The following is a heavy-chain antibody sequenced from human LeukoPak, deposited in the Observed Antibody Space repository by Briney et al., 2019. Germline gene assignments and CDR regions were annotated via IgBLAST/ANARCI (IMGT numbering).Heavy chain of an antibody. Sequence: GASVRVSCKASGYTFSTYGFSWVRQAPGQGLEWRGWISVYNGNTNYAQKVQGGVTMTTDTSTHTAYMELRSLRSDDTAVYYCARDLYCYGSGRMGAFDIWGQGTVVTVSS. D-gene: IGHD3-10*01. CDR2: ISVYNGNT. CDR1: GYTFSTYG. V-gene: IGHV1-18*01. J-gene: IGHJ3*02. CDR3: ARDLYCYGSGRMGAFDI.